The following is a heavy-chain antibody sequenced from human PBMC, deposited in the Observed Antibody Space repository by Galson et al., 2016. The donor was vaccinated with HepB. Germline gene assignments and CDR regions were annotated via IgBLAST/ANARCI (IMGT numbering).Heavy chain of an antibody. Sequence: SLRLSCAASGFTFNIYDMHWVRQSIRQGLEWVSTIRPPSDTYYVESVKGRFTISREDAQSSLYLQMNSLTDGDTAVYYCATGGRDYYGSGYRGVFDLWGQGTLVTVSS. V-gene: IGHV3-13*01. CDR2: IRPPSDT. CDR1: GFTFNIYD. J-gene: IGHJ5*02. CDR3: ATGGRDYYGSGYRGVFDL. D-gene: IGHD3-10*01.